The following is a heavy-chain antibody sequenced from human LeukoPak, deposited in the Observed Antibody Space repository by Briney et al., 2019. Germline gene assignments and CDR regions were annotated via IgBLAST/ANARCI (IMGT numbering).Heavy chain of an antibody. J-gene: IGHJ5*02. CDR2: IYHSGST. D-gene: IGHD5-18*01. V-gene: IGHV4-4*02. CDR3: ASPRGGYSYGLSNWFDP. CDR1: GGSISSSNW. Sequence: PSGTLSLTCAVSGGSISSSNWWSWVRQPPGKGLEWIGEIYHSGSTYYNPSLKSRVTISVDTSKNQFSLKLSSVTAADTAVYYCASPRGGYSYGLSNWFDPWGQGTLVTVSS.